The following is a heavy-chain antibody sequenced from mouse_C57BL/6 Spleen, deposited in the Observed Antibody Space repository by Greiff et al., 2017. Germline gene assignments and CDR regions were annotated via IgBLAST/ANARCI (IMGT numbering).Heavy chain of an antibody. Sequence: QVQLQQPGAELVMPGASVKLSCKASGYTFTSYWMHWVKQRPGQGLEWIGEIDPSDSYTNYNQKFKGKSTLTVDKSSSTAYMQLSSLTSEDSAVYYCARLYYYGSPYYFDYWGQGTTLTVSS. V-gene: IGHV1-69*01. CDR2: IDPSDSYT. J-gene: IGHJ2*01. CDR1: GYTFTSYW. CDR3: ARLYYYGSPYYFDY. D-gene: IGHD1-1*01.